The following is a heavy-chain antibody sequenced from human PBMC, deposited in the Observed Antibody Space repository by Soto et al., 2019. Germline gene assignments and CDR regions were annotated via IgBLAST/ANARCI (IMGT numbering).Heavy chain of an antibody. J-gene: IGHJ4*02. Sequence: LRLSCAASGFSFSSYAMSWLRQAPGKGLEWVSTISGSDGKTFYADSVKGRFSISRDTSDNMLYLHMNSLREDDTAVYYCARWSYLDYWGQGARVTVYS. V-gene: IGHV3-23*01. D-gene: IGHD2-15*01. CDR1: GFSFSSYA. CDR3: ARWSYLDY. CDR2: ISGSDGKT.